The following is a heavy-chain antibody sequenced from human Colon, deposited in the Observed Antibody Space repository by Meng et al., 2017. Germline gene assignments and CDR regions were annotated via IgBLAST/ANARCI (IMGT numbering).Heavy chain of an antibody. CDR3: SRGVVAGAMVWFDP. CDR1: GGSINRSNW. CDR2: VYHGGNT. J-gene: IGHJ5*02. D-gene: IGHD2-2*01. Sequence: QVQLQESGPGLGKPSGTLALTCPVYGGSINRSNWWLWVRQPPGKGLEWRGEVYHGGNTNYNPSLKSRVTLSLDKSKNQFSLRLTSVTAADTAMYYCSRGVVAGAMVWFDPWGPGTLVTVSS. V-gene: IGHV4-4*02.